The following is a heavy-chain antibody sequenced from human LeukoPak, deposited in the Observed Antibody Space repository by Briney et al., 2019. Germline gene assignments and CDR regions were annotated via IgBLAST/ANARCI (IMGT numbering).Heavy chain of an antibody. V-gene: IGHV3-30*18. CDR2: TAYDGKVQ. CDR1: GFTFSSFG. Sequence: PGRSLRLSCAASGFTFSSFGMQWVRQAPGKGLEWVAVTAYDGKVQYYADSVKGRFTISRDNSRNTLYLQMSSLRPEDTAVYYCAKEGSFRVAHNFDYWGQGTLVTVSS. D-gene: IGHD2-15*01. CDR3: AKEGSFRVAHNFDY. J-gene: IGHJ4*02.